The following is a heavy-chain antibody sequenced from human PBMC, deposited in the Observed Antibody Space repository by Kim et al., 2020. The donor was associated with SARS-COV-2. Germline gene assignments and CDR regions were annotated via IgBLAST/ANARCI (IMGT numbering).Heavy chain of an antibody. Sequence: YADSVKGRLTITRDNAKNSLYLQMNSLRAEETAVYYCARDLAAAVEWFDPWGQGTLVTVSS. D-gene: IGHD6-13*01. V-gene: IGHV3-21*01. J-gene: IGHJ5*02. CDR3: ARDLAAAVEWFDP.